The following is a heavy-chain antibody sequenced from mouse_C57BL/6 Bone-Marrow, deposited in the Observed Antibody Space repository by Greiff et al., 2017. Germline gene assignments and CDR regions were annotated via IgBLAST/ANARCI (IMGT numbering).Heavy chain of an antibody. CDR3: SRRHYGSSLLWYFEV. D-gene: IGHD1-1*01. Sequence: VQLQQPGAELVKPGASVKLSCKASGYTFTSYWMQWVKQRPGQGLEWIGEIDPSDSYTTYNQKFKGKATLTVDTSSSTAYMQLSSLTSEDSAVYDWSRRHYGSSLLWYFEVWGTGTTVTVSS. J-gene: IGHJ1*03. CDR1: GYTFTSYW. CDR2: IDPSDSYT. V-gene: IGHV1-50*01.